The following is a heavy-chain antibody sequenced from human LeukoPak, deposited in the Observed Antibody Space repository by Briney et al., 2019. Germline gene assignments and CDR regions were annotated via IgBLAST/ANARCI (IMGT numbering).Heavy chain of an antibody. CDR3: AKDAYSSSWPGGSYYYYMDV. V-gene: IGHV3-7*03. J-gene: IGHJ6*03. Sequence: GGSLRLSCAASGFIFSSYWMSWVRQAPGKGLEWVANIKQDGSEKYYVDSVKGRFTISRDNSKNSLYLQMNSLRAEDTALYYCAKDAYSSSWPGGSYYYYMDVWGKGTTVTVSS. CDR2: IKQDGSEK. CDR1: GFIFSSYW. D-gene: IGHD6-13*01.